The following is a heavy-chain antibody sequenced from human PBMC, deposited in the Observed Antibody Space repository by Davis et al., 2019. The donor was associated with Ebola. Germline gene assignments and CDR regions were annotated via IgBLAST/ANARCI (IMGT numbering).Heavy chain of an antibody. J-gene: IGHJ6*02. CDR1: GFTFGDYA. V-gene: IGHV3-49*04. D-gene: IGHD3-3*01. CDR2: IRSKAYGGTT. Sequence: PGGSLRLSCTASGFTFGDYAMSWVRQAPGKGLEWVGFIRSKAYGGTTEYAASVKGRFTISRDDSKSIAYLQMNSLKTEDTAVYYCTRAVMYPQAYDFWSEKPNYYYGMDVWGQGTTVTVSS. CDR3: TRAVMYPQAYDFWSEKPNYYYGMDV.